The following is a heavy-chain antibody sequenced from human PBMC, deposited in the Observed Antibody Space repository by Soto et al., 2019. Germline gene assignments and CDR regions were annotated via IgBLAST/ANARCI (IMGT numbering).Heavy chain of an antibody. V-gene: IGHV1-69*13. CDR1: CGTSISNA. CDR3: ARGKGSCDSASGDIPHYFDY. Sequence: GSSVQVSCKASCGTSISNANCWVRQPPPQGLEWMGGIIPIFGTANYAQKFQGRVTITADESTNTAYMELSSLRAADTAVYYCARGKGSCDSASGDIPHYFDYWGQGTLVTVSS. J-gene: IGHJ4*02. D-gene: IGHD2-21*01. CDR2: IIPIFGTA.